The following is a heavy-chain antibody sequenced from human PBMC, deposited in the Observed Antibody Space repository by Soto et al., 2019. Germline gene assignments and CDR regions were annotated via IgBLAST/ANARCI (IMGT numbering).Heavy chain of an antibody. D-gene: IGHD3-22*01. Sequence: GASVKVSCKASGYTFTSYGISWVRQAPGQGLEWMGWISAYNGNTNYAQKLQGRVTMTTDTSTSTAYMELRSLRSDDTAVYYCARVGYYDSSGYYYELVDYWGQGTLVTVSS. CDR1: GYTFTSYG. CDR3: ARVGYYDSSGYYYELVDY. CDR2: ISAYNGNT. V-gene: IGHV1-18*01. J-gene: IGHJ4*02.